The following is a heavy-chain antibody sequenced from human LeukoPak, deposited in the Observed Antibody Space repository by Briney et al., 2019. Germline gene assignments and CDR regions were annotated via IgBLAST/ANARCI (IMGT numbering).Heavy chain of an antibody. CDR3: ARTPATTVSGYGMDV. D-gene: IGHD4-17*01. Sequence: SETLSLTCTVSGGSISSYYWSWLRQPAGKGLEWIGRIYTSGSTNYNPSLKSRVTMSVDTSKNQFSLKLSSVTAADTAVYYCARTPATTVSGYGMDVWGQGTTVTVSS. J-gene: IGHJ6*02. CDR1: GGSISSYY. CDR2: IYTSGST. V-gene: IGHV4-4*07.